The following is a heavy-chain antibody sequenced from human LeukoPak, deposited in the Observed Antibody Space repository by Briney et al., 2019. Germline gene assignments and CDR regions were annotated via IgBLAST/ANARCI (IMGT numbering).Heavy chain of an antibody. CDR3: AKVRKPYYYMDV. CDR2: IRYDGSNK. J-gene: IGHJ6*03. V-gene: IGHV3-30*02. CDR1: GFTFSSYG. Sequence: GGSLRLSCAASGFTFSSYGMHWVRQAPGKGLEWVAFIRYDGSNKYYADSVKGRFTISRDNSKNTLYLQMNSLRAEDTAVYYCAKVRKPYYYMDVWGKGTTVTISS.